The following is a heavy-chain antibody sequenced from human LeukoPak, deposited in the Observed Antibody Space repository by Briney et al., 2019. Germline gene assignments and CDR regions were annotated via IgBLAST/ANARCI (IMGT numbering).Heavy chain of an antibody. D-gene: IGHD6-13*01. J-gene: IGHJ4*02. V-gene: IGHV1-8*01. CDR3: ARGRRVGPPYSRERAVDY. CDR1: GYTFTSYD. Sequence: ASVKVSCKASGYTFTSYDINWVRQATGQGLEWMGWMNPNSGNTGYAQKFQGRVTMTRNTSISTAYMELSSLRSEDTAVYYRARGRRVGPPYSRERAVDYWGQGTLVTVSS. CDR2: MNPNSGNT.